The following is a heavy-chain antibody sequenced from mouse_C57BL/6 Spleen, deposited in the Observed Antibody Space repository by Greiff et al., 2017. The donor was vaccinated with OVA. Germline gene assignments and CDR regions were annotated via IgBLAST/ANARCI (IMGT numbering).Heavy chain of an antibody. CDR1: GFTFSSYA. CDR2: ISDGGSYT. J-gene: IGHJ4*01. V-gene: IGHV5-4*01. Sequence: EVKLMESGGGLVKPGGSLKLSCAASGFTFSSYAMSWVRQTPEKRLEWVATISDGGSYTYYPDNVKGRFTISRDNAKNNLYLQMSHLKSEDTAMYYCARDGRDDYDGLPMDYWGQGTSVTVSS. CDR3: ARDGRDDYDGLPMDY. D-gene: IGHD2-4*01.